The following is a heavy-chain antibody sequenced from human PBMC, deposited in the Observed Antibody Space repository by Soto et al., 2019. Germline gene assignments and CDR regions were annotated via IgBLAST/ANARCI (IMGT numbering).Heavy chain of an antibody. CDR3: AKYKGGGTAMVTFRYFDY. J-gene: IGHJ4*02. Sequence: VGSLRLSCAASGFSLSIYAMSWFSRAPGKGLEWVSAISGSGGSTYYADSVKGRFTISRDNSKNTLYLQMNSLRAEDTAVYYCAKYKGGGTAMVTFRYFDYWGQGT. CDR2: ISGSGGST. D-gene: IGHD5-18*01. CDR1: GFSLSIYA. V-gene: IGHV3-23*01.